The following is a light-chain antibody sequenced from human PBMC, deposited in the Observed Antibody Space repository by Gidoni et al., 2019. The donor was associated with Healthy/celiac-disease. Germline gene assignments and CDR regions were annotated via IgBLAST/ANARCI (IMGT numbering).Light chain of an antibody. CDR3: QQYNNWPLT. J-gene: IGKJ1*01. Sequence: EIAMTQSPATLSVSPGERATLPCSASQSVSSNLAWYQQKPGQAPRLLIYGASTRATGIPTRFSGSWSGTEFTLTISSLQSEDFAVYYCQQYNNWPLTFGQXTKVEIK. V-gene: IGKV3-15*01. CDR1: QSVSSN. CDR2: GAS.